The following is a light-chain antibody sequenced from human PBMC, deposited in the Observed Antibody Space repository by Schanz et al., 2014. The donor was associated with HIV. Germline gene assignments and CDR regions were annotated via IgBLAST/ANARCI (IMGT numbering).Light chain of an antibody. CDR3: QTWDTGIQV. V-gene: IGLV4-69*01. Sequence: QSVLTQSPSASASLGASVKLTCTLSSGHSTYAIAWHQQQPEKGPRFLMNLNSDGSHNKGDGIPDRFSGSSSGAERYLTISSLQSEDEADYYCQTWDTGIQVFGGGTKLTVL. CDR2: LNSDGSH. J-gene: IGLJ3*02. CDR1: SGHSTYA.